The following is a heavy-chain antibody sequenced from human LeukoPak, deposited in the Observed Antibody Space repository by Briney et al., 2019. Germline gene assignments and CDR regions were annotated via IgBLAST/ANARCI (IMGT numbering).Heavy chain of an antibody. Sequence: SETLSLTCTVSGDSISIYYGSWIRQPPGKALEWIGYIYYNESNNYNASLKIRITIAVDTSKNQFSLKLSSVTAADTAVYYCARGEGDYFDYWGQGTLVTVSS. J-gene: IGHJ4*02. CDR2: IYYNESN. D-gene: IGHD3-16*01. V-gene: IGHV4-59*01. CDR1: GDSISIYY. CDR3: ARGEGDYFDY.